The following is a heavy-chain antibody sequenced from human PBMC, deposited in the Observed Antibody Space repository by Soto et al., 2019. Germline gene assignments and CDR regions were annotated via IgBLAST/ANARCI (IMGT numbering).Heavy chain of an antibody. D-gene: IGHD6-13*01. CDR1: GYTFTSYD. V-gene: IGHV1-8*01. CDR2: MNPNSGNT. Sequence: QVQLVQSGAEVKKPGASVKVSCNASGYTFTSYDINWVRQATGQGLEWMGWMNPNSGNTGYAQKFQGRVTMTRNTSISTAYMELSSLRSEDTAVYYCARAYSSSWYGGGNWFDPWGQGTLVTVSS. CDR3: ARAYSSSWYGGGNWFDP. J-gene: IGHJ5*02.